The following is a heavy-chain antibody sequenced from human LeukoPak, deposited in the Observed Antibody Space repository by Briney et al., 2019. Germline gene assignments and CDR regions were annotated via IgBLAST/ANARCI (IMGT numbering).Heavy chain of an antibody. CDR2: IYTSGST. V-gene: IGHV4-4*07. CDR1: GGSISSYY. CDR3: ARAPYYYDSSGPDAFDI. J-gene: IGHJ3*02. Sequence: SETLSLTCTVSGGSISSYYWSWIRQPAGKGLEWIGRIYTSGSTNYNPSLKSRVTISVDTSKTQFSLKLSSVTAADTAVYYCARAPYYYDSSGPDAFDIWGQGTMVTVSS. D-gene: IGHD3-22*01.